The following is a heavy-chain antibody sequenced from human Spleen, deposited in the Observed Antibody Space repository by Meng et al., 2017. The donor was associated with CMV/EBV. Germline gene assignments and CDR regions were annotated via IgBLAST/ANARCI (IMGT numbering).Heavy chain of an antibody. CDR3: ARDFSSGEALLLYYYGMDV. D-gene: IGHD3-3*01. V-gene: IGHV3-7*01. CDR2: IKQDGSGK. CDR1: GFMFSSFW. Sequence: ETLSLTCAASGFMFSSFWMSWVRQAPGRGLEWVANIKQDGSGKYYVDSVKGRLTISRDNAKNSLYLQMNSLRAEDTAVYYCARDFSSGEALLLYYYGMDVWGQGTTVTVSS. J-gene: IGHJ6*02.